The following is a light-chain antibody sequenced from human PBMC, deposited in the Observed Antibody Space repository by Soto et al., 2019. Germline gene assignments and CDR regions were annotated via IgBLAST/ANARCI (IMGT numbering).Light chain of an antibody. J-gene: IGKJ1*01. CDR3: QQYNTFST. CDR1: QTISRW. V-gene: IGKV1-5*01. Sequence: SQLTQTPSSLSASVGDEVTMTSRASQTISRWLAWYQQKPGRAPKLLIYDASTLESGVPSRFSGSGSGTEFTLTISSLQPDDFATYYCQQYNTFSTFGQGTKVDI. CDR2: DAS.